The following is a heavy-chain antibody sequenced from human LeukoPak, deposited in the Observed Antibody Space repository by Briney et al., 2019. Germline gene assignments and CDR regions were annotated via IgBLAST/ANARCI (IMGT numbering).Heavy chain of an antibody. CDR3: ASQGSMVRGAHYYMDV. Sequence: ASVKVSCKASGYTFTSYYMHWARQAPGQGLEWMGIINPSGGSTSYAQKFQGRVTMTRDTSTSTVYMELSSLRSEDTAVYYCASQGSMVRGAHYYMDVWGKGTTVTVSS. J-gene: IGHJ6*03. CDR2: INPSGGST. D-gene: IGHD3-10*01. CDR1: GYTFTSYY. V-gene: IGHV1-46*01.